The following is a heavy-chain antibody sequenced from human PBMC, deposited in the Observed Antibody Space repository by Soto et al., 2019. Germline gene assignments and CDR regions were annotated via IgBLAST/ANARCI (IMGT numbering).Heavy chain of an antibody. V-gene: IGHV4-31*03. CDR2: ILYSGST. CDR1: GDSISNVGYY. J-gene: IGHJ6*02. CDR3: ARAPGYRGQHYHGTDV. Sequence: LSLTCNVSGDSISNVGYYWSWIRQHPGKGLEWIGYILYSGSTYNNPSLKSRVIISRGTSKNQFSLRLSSVTAEDTAVYYCARAPGYRGQHYHGTDVWGQGTTVTVSS. D-gene: IGHD6-13*01.